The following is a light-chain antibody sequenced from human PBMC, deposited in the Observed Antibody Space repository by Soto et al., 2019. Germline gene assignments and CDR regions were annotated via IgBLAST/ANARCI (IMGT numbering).Light chain of an antibody. CDR3: QQYNNWPQT. CDR1: QYIGSN. Sequence: EIVMTQSPATLSVSPGERAPLSCRASQYIGSNLAWYQQKPDQAPRPLIYGASTRATGIPARFSGSGSGTEFTLTISSLQSEDFAVYYCQQYNNWPQTFGQGTKVDI. V-gene: IGKV3-15*01. J-gene: IGKJ1*01. CDR2: GAS.